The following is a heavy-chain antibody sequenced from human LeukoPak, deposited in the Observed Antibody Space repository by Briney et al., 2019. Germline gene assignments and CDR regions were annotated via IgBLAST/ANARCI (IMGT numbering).Heavy chain of an antibody. CDR1: GDSVSSNSAA. J-gene: IGHJ5*02. Sequence: SQTLSFTCAISGDSVSSNSAAWNWIRQSPSRGLEWLGRTYYRSKWGHDYALSVKSRITIDPDTSKNQFSLQLNSVTPEDTAVYYCARDILGEGSTWGQGTLATVSS. V-gene: IGHV6-1*01. CDR2: TYYRSKWGH. CDR3: ARDILGEGST.